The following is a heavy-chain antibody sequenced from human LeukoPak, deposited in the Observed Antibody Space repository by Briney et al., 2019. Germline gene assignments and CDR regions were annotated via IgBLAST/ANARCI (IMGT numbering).Heavy chain of an antibody. V-gene: IGHV3-53*01. D-gene: IGHD3-10*01. CDR1: GFVVSSNY. CDR3: AKRGVVIRVILVGFHKEAYYFDS. J-gene: IGHJ4*02. Sequence: TGGSLRLSCAASGFVVSSNYMSWVRQAPGKGLEWVSVVYSGGDRYYTDSVKGRFTISRDNSENTLYLQMNSLRAEDTAVYYCAKRGVVIRVILVGFHKEAYYFDSWGQGALVTVSS. CDR2: VYSGGDR.